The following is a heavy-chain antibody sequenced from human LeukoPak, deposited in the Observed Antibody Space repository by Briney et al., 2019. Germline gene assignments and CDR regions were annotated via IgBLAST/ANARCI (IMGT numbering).Heavy chain of an antibody. CDR2: MNPNSGNT. CDR3: ARGPPGGAAAGSGY. V-gene: IGHV1-8*02. D-gene: IGHD6-13*01. CDR1: GYTFTTYG. J-gene: IGHJ4*02. Sequence: GASVKVSCKASGYTFTTYGITWVRQATGQGLEWMGWMNPNSGNTGYAQKFQGRVTMTRNTSISTAYMELSSLRSEDTAVYYCARGPPGGAAAGSGYWGQGTLVTVSS.